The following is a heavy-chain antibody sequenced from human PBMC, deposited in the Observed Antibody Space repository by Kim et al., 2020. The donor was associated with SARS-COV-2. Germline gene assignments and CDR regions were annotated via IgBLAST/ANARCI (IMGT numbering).Heavy chain of an antibody. D-gene: IGHD3-10*01. CDR3: ARLGSYYENDY. V-gene: IGHV3-11*01. Sequence: YYGGSVKGRCTISRDNAKNSLYLQMSSLRADDTAVYFCARLGSYYENDYWGQGTLVTVSS. J-gene: IGHJ4*02.